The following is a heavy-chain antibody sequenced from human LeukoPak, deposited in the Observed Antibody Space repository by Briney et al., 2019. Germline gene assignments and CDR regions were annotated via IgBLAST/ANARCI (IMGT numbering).Heavy chain of an antibody. CDR2: IYYSGST. J-gene: IGHJ4*02. D-gene: IGHD1-26*01. CDR3: ARHGGPIVGANIDY. Sequence: SETLSLTCTVSGGSISSSSYYWGWIHQPPGKGLEWIGSIYYSGSTYYNPSLKSRVTISVDTSKNQFSLKLSSVTAADTAVYYCARHGGPIVGANIDYWGQGTLVTVSS. V-gene: IGHV4-39*01. CDR1: GGSISSSSYY.